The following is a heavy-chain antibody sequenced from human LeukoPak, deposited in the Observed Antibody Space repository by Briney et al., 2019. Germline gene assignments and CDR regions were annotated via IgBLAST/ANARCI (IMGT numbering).Heavy chain of an antibody. D-gene: IGHD3-22*01. CDR2: INHSGST. CDR1: GGSFSGYY. V-gene: IGHV4-34*01. J-gene: IGHJ4*02. CDR3: ATLYDSSGYYPF. Sequence: PSETLSLTCAVYGGSFSGYYWSWIRQSPGKGLEWIGEINHSGSTNYNPSLKSRVTISVDTSKNQFSLKLSSVTAADTAVYYCATLYDSSGYYPFWGQGTLVTVSS.